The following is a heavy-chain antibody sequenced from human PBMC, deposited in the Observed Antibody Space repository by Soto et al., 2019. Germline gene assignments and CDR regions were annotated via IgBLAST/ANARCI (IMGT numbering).Heavy chain of an antibody. CDR1: GYTFTGSY. D-gene: IGHD5-12*01. Sequence: GASVKVSCNASGYTFTGSYMHWVRQAPGQGLEWMGIINPSGGSTSYAQKFQGRVTMTRDTSTSTVYMELSSLSYEDTAVYYCARYLVATDYGMDVWGQGTTVTVSS. CDR3: ARYLVATDYGMDV. V-gene: IGHV1-46*01. CDR2: INPSGGST. J-gene: IGHJ6*02.